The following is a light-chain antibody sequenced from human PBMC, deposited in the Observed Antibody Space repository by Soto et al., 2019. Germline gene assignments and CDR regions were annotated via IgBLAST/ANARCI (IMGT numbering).Light chain of an antibody. J-gene: IGKJ5*01. V-gene: IGKV3-11*01. CDR1: QSVSSY. CDR3: QRRDT. Sequence: DIVLTQSPAPLSLSPGERATLSCRASQSVSSYLAWYQQKPGKAPRLLIYDASNRATGIPARFSGSGSGTDFTLTISSLEPEDFAVYYCQRRDTFGQGTRLEI. CDR2: DAS.